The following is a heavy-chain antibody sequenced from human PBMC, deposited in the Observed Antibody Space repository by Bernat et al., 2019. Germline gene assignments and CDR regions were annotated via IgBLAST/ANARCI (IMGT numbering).Heavy chain of an antibody. Sequence: QVHLVESGGDLVKPGGSLRLSCAAPGFTFSDYYMSWIRQAPGKGLAWVAYISSSGSYTSYADSVKGRFTSSRDNSKNSLYLQMNSLKVEDTAVYYCARLAVGAATGTGYFAFWGQGTLVTVSS. CDR3: ARLAVGAATGTGYFAF. V-gene: IGHV3-11*05. J-gene: IGHJ4*02. CDR1: GFTFSDYY. CDR2: ISSSGSYT. D-gene: IGHD1-1*01.